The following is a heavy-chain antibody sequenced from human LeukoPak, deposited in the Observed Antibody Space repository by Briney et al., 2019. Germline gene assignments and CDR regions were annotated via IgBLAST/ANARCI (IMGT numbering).Heavy chain of an antibody. V-gene: IGHV3-7*01. CDR3: ARERSSGWNDC. CDR1: GFTFSNYW. J-gene: IGHJ4*02. CDR2: IKQDGSEK. Sequence: GGSLRLSCAASGFTFSNYWMTWVRQAPGKGLEWVANIKQDGSEKHYGDSVRGRFTISRDNAKNSLYLDMNCLRADDTAVYYCARERSSGWNDCWGQGNLVTVSS. D-gene: IGHD6-19*01.